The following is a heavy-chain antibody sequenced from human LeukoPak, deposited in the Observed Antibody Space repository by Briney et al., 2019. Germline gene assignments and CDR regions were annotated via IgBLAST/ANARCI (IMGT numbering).Heavy chain of an antibody. CDR2: INSDGSST. V-gene: IGHV3-74*01. D-gene: IGHD1-1*01. Sequence: GGSLRLSCAASGFTFSSYWMHWVRQAPGKGLVWVSRINSDGSSTSYADSVKGRFTISRDNAKNTLYLQMNSLRAEDTAVYYCAREDGWARWGGTRTDYWGQGTLVTVSS. J-gene: IGHJ4*02. CDR3: AREDGWARWGGTRTDY. CDR1: GFTFSSYW.